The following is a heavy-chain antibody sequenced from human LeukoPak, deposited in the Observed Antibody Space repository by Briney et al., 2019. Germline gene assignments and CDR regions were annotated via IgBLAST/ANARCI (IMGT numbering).Heavy chain of an antibody. V-gene: IGHV1-18*01. J-gene: IGHJ6*03. Sequence: ASVKVSCKASGYTFTSYGISWVRQAPGQGLEWMGWISAYNGKTNYAQKFQGRVTMTTDTSTSTAYMELSSLRSEDTAVYYCARVRVGREVYYYYMDVWGKGTTVTVSS. CDR1: GYTFTSYG. CDR2: ISAYNGKT. D-gene: IGHD1-26*01. CDR3: ARVRVGREVYYYYMDV.